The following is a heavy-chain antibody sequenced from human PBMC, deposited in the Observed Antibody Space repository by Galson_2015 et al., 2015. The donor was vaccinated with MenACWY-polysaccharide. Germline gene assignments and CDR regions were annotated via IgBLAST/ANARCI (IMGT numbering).Heavy chain of an antibody. CDR1: GFTFSSYG. J-gene: IGHJ4*02. V-gene: IGHV3-33*01. D-gene: IGHD3-3*02. CDR3: ARDTPPSISSPLDY. CDR2: IWYDGSNK. Sequence: SLRLSCAASGFTFSSYGMHWVRQAPGKGLEWVAVIWYDGSNKYYADSVKGRFTISRDNSKNTLYLQMNSLRAEDTAVYYCARDTPPSISSPLDYWGQGTLVTVSS.